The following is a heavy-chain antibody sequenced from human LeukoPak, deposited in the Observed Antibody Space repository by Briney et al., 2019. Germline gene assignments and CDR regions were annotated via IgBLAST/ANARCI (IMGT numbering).Heavy chain of an antibody. J-gene: IGHJ4*02. CDR1: RFIFSNYA. Sequence: GGSLRLSCGASRFIFSNYAMTWVRQAPGKGLEWVSAISGSGGSTYYADSVKGRFTISRDNSKNTLYLQMNSLRAEDTAVYYCAKINVLRYFDPWGQGTLVTVSS. D-gene: IGHD3-9*01. V-gene: IGHV3-23*01. CDR2: ISGSGGST. CDR3: AKINVLRYFDP.